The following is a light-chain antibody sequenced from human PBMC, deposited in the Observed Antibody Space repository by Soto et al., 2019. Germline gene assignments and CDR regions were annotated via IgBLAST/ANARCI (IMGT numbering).Light chain of an antibody. Sequence: QSALTQPTSASGSPGQSVTISCTGTSSDVGGYNYVSWYQQHPGKGPKLMIYEVSMRPSGVPDRFSGSKSGNTASLTVSGLQAEDEGDYYCSSYGGNNNVVFGGGTQLTVL. CDR3: SSYGGNNNVV. J-gene: IGLJ3*02. CDR2: EVS. CDR1: SSDVGGYNY. V-gene: IGLV2-8*01.